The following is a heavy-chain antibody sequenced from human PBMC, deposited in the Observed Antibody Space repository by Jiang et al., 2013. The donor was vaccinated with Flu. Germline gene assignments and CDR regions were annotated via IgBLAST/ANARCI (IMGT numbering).Heavy chain of an antibody. CDR3: ARVGEYCSRTRCYEYFHGMDV. J-gene: IGHJ6*02. Sequence: SSYAINWVRQALDKGLSGWGDHPYFGIANYAQKFQGRVTITADKSTSTAYMELSSLRSEDTAVYYCARVGEYCSRTRCYEYFHGMDVWGQGTTVTVSS. V-gene: IGHV1-69*17. CDR2: HPYFGIA. CDR1: SSYA. D-gene: IGHD2-2*01.